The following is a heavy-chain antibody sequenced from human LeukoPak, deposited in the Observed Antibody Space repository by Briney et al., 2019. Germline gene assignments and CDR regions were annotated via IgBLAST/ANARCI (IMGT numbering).Heavy chain of an antibody. V-gene: IGHV4-59*11. CDR2: IYYTGTT. D-gene: IGHD2-2*01. Sequence: SETLSLTCTVSGGSLSSHFWSWIRQPPGKGLELIGHIYYTGTTYYNPSLNSRVTISLDTSRNQFSLRLTSVTTADTAVYYCARFSSGCSTASCYLTYWGQGTLVTVSS. CDR1: GGSLSSHF. CDR3: ARFSSGCSTASCYLTY. J-gene: IGHJ4*02.